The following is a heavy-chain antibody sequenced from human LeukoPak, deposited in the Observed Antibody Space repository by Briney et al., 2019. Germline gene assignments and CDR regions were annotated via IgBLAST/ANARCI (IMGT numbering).Heavy chain of an antibody. CDR3: ARSSLERHYSFDF. CDR1: GVAFSGYS. Sequence: GGSLRLSCSTSGVAFSGYSMNWVRRAPGKGLEWLSYISASGGTTYYADSVNGRFTISRDNAKNSLFLEMNSLRVDDTAMYFCARSSLERHYSFDFWGRGTLVTVSS. D-gene: IGHD1-1*01. CDR2: ISASGGTT. V-gene: IGHV3-48*01. J-gene: IGHJ4*02.